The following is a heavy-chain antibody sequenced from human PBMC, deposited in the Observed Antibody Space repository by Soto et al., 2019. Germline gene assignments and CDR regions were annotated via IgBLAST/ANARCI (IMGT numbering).Heavy chain of an antibody. CDR2: ISATGGGT. J-gene: IGHJ4*02. Sequence: GGSLRPSCAASGFKFSNYAMSWVRQAPGKGLEWVSLISATGGGTYYADSVKGRFTISRDNSHNTLYLQVHSLTAEDTAVYYCAKDRRAGGNSAFYFDFWGQGAQVTVSS. V-gene: IGHV3-23*01. CDR1: GFKFSNYA. D-gene: IGHD3-16*01. CDR3: AKDRRAGGNSAFYFDF.